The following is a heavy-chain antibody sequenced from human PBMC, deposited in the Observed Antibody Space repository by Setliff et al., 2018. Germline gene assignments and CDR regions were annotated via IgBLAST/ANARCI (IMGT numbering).Heavy chain of an antibody. J-gene: IGHJ6*02. CDR1: GQSFSDYY. Sequence: PSETLSLTCAIYGQSFSDYYWSWVRQPPGKGLEWIGEINHSGSTNYNPSLKSRVTISVDTSKNQFSLKLSSVTAADTAVYYCARGKVLYDYVWGSYRYEDYYYGMDVWGQGTTVTVSS. D-gene: IGHD3-16*02. CDR2: INHSGST. V-gene: IGHV4-34*01. CDR3: ARGKVLYDYVWGSYRYEDYYYGMDV.